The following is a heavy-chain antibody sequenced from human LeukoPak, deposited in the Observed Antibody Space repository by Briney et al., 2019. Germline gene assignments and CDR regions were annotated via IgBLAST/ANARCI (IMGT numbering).Heavy chain of an antibody. J-gene: IGHJ5*02. Sequence: KPSETLSLTCTVSGGSISSYYWSWIRQPPGKGLEWIGYIYYSGSTNYNPSLKSRVTISVDTSKNQFSLKLSSVTAADTAVYYCARHATRVRGVFVLWFDPWGQGTLVTVSS. V-gene: IGHV4-59*08. CDR3: ARHATRVRGVFVLWFDP. CDR1: GGSISSYY. CDR2: IYYSGST. D-gene: IGHD3-10*01.